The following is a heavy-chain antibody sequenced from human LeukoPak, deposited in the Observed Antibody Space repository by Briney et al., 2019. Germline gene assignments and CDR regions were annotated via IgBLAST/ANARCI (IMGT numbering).Heavy chain of an antibody. D-gene: IGHD1-1*01. CDR1: GFSFGNYA. V-gene: IGHV3-23*01. CDR2: VFAGGDTT. Sequence: GGSLRLSCAASGFSFGNYAMSWVRQVPGKGLEWISIVFAGGDTTYYSDSVEGRFTVSRDNSKNTVYLQVNSLRAGDTAVYYCAKGGGRPLDDAFDVWGQGTVVTVSS. J-gene: IGHJ3*01. CDR3: AKGGGRPLDDAFDV.